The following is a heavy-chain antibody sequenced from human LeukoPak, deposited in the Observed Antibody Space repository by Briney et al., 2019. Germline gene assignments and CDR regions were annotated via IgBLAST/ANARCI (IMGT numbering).Heavy chain of an antibody. CDR2: ISYDGSNK. V-gene: IGHV3-30*18. D-gene: IGHD2-21*02. CDR3: AKTPIVVVTAIPYFDY. J-gene: IGHJ4*02. CDR1: GFTFSSYG. Sequence: GRSLRLSCAASGFTFSSYGMHWVRQAPGKGLEWVAVISYDGSNKYYADSVKGRFTISRDNSKNTLYLQMNSLRAEDTAVYYCAKTPIVVVTAIPYFDYWGQGTLVTVSS.